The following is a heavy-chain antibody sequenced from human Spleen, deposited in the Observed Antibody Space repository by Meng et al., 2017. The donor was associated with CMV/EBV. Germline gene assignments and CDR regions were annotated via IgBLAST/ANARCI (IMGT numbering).Heavy chain of an antibody. CDR2: ISSSSSTI. J-gene: IGHJ4*02. V-gene: IGHV3-48*04. CDR1: GFTFSAYG. D-gene: IGHD4-11*01. CDR3: ARDDTSNYDY. Sequence: GGSLRLSCAVSGFTFSAYGMHWVRQAPGKGLEWVSYISSSSSTIYYADSVKGRFTIPRDNAKNSLYLQMNSLRAEDTAVYYCARDDTSNYDYWGQGTLVTVSS.